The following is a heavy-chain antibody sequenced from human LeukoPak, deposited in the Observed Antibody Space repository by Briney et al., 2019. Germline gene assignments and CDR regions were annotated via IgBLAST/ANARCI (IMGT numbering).Heavy chain of an antibody. CDR2: IIQDGIVK. D-gene: IGHD3-10*01. Sequence: GGSLRLSCAASGFTFTDSWTSWGCHAPGRGLGWVANIIQDGIVKSYVDSVKGRFTTSTDTAQNSLYLCMRRLRAQDAAVYNIARLKSWNYFDYWGQGTLVTVSS. V-gene: IGHV3-7*01. CDR1: GFTFTDSW. CDR3: ARLKSWNYFDY. J-gene: IGHJ4*02.